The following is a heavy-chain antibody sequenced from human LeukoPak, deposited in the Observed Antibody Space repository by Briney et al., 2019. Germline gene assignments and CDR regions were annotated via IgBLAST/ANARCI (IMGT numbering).Heavy chain of an antibody. CDR3: ARDSLPDYYDSSGYYYEGSGNY. D-gene: IGHD3-22*01. CDR2: IIPIFGTA. Sequence: SVKVSCKASGGTFSSYAISWVRQAPGQGLEWMGGIIPIFGTANYAQKFQGRVTITADESTSTAYMELSSLRSEDTAVYYCARDSLPDYYDSSGYYYEGSGNYWGQGTLVTVSS. J-gene: IGHJ4*02. V-gene: IGHV1-69*13. CDR1: GGTFSSYA.